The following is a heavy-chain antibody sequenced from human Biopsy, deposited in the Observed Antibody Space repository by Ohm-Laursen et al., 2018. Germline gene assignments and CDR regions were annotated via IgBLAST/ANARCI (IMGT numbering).Heavy chain of an antibody. V-gene: IGHV1-69*10. Sequence: SVKVSCKASGGTFSNYGISWVRQAPGEGLEWMGGIIAVSGIVNYAPKFQGRVSITADKSTTTAYMELSNLKSEDTAVYYCATPFQYYDSWGGYPPFDHWGQGTLVTVSS. D-gene: IGHD3-3*01. CDR2: IIAVSGIV. CDR3: ATPFQYYDSWGGYPPFDH. CDR1: GGTFSNYG. J-gene: IGHJ4*02.